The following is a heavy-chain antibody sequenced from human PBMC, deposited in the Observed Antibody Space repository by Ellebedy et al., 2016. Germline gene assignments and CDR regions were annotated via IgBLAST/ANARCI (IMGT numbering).Heavy chain of an antibody. V-gene: IGHV3-48*04. CDR1: GFTFSSYS. Sequence: GGSLRLXXAASGFTFSSYSMNWVRQAPGKGLEWVSYISSSSSTIYYADSVKGRFTISRDNAKNSLYLQMNSLRAEDTAVYYCARDWSQLPYYWGQGTLVTVSS. CDR3: ARDWSQLPYY. D-gene: IGHD2-2*01. CDR2: ISSSSSTI. J-gene: IGHJ4*02.